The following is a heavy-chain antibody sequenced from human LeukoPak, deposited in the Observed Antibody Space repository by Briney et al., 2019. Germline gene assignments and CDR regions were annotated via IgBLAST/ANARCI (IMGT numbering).Heavy chain of an antibody. D-gene: IGHD3-3*01. CDR1: GGSISSYY. CDR3: ARATATNYDFWSDPPQYFQH. CDR2: IYYSGST. J-gene: IGHJ1*01. V-gene: IGHV4-59*01. Sequence: PSETLSLTCTVSGGSISSYYWSWIRQPPRKGLEWIGYIYYSGSTNYNPSLKSRVTISVDTSKNQFSLKLSSVTAADTAVYYCARATATNYDFWSDPPQYFQHWGQGTLVTVSS.